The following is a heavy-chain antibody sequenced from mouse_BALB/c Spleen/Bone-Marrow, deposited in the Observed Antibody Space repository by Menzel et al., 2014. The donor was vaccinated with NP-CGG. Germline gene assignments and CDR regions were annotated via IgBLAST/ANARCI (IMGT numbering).Heavy chain of an antibody. V-gene: IGHV2-2*02. CDR2: IWSGGST. J-gene: IGHJ3*01. CDR1: GFSLTSYG. D-gene: IGHD2-4*01. CDR3: ARGLYYDYEFAY. Sequence: VQLQESGPGLVQPSQSLSITCTVSGFSLTSYGVHWVRQSPGKGLEWLGVIWSGGSTDYNAAFISRLSISMDNSKSQAFFKMNSLQANDTAIYYCARGLYYDYEFAYWGQGTLVTVSA.